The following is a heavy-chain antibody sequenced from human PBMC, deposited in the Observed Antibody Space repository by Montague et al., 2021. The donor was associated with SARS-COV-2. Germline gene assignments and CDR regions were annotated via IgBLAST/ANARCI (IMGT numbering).Heavy chain of an antibody. CDR3: ARGGTRDIVLVPSALDY. D-gene: IGHD2-2*01. CDR2: INHRGTS. V-gene: IGHV4-34*01. Sequence: SETLSLTCAVYGGSFSDYFWTWIRQPPGKGLEWIGEINHRGTSNYNPSLKSRVTMSLDTSKNQFSLRLSSVTAADTAVYYCARGGTRDIVLVPSALDYWGRGIPVTVSS. CDR1: GGSFSDYF. J-gene: IGHJ4*02.